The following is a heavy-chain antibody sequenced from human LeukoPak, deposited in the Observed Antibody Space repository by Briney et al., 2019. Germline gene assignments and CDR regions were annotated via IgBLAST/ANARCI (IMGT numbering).Heavy chain of an antibody. CDR1: GYTFTSYY. J-gene: IGHJ6*02. Sequence: GASVKVSCKASGYTFTSYYMHWVRQAPGQGLEWMGIINPSGGSTSYAQKFQGRVTMTRDTSTSTVYMELSSLRSEDTAVYYCARDRIGDDRHYYYGMDVWGQGTTVTVSS. CDR3: ARDRIGDDRHYYYGMDV. V-gene: IGHV1-46*01. D-gene: IGHD1-1*01. CDR2: INPSGGST.